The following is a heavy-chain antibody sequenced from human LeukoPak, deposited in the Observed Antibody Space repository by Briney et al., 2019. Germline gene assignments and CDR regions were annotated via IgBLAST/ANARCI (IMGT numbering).Heavy chain of an antibody. D-gene: IGHD5-18*01. V-gene: IGHV3-23*01. Sequence: GGSLRLSCAASGFTFSSYWMSWVRQAPGKGLEWVSAISGSGGSTYYADSVKGRFTISRDNSKNTLYLQMNSLRAEDTAVYYCAKDPKPLRGYSYGFTYWFDPWGQGTLVTVSS. CDR3: AKDPKPLRGYSYGFTYWFDP. CDR2: ISGSGGST. CDR1: GFTFSSYW. J-gene: IGHJ5*02.